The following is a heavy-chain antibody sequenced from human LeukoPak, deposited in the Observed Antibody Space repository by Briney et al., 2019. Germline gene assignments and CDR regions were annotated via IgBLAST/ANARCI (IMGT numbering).Heavy chain of an antibody. CDR3: ARVPYCSSTSCYAIFDY. V-gene: IGHV3-7*05. CDR2: IKQDGSEK. Sequence: GGSLRLSCAASGFTFSSYWMSWVRQAPGKGLEWVANIKQDGSEKYYVDSVKGRFTISRDNAENSLYLQMNSLRAEDTAVYYCARVPYCSSTSCYAIFDYWGQGAPVTVPS. D-gene: IGHD2-2*01. CDR1: GFTFSSYW. J-gene: IGHJ4*02.